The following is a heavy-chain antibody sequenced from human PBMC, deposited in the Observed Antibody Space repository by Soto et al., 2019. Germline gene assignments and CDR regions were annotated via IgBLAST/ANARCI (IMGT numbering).Heavy chain of an antibody. D-gene: IGHD3-3*01. CDR1: GYTFTSYY. CDR3: ARDLQYYDCGSCYYAHYYGMVV. CDR2: INPSGGST. J-gene: IGHJ6*02. Sequence: RASVNRSCKASGYTFTSYYMHWVRQAPGQGLEWMGIINPSGGSTSYAQKFQGRVTMTRDTSTSTVYTELSSLRSEDTAVYYCARDLQYYDCGSCYYAHYYGMVVGGQEATVMVFS. V-gene: IGHV1-46*01.